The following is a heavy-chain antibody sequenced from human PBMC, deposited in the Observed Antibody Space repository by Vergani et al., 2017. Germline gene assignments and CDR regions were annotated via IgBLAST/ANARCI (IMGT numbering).Heavy chain of an antibody. Sequence: QVQLEESGGGVVQPGRSLRLSCAGSGFTLSSHAMHWVRQAPGKGLEWVAFIRYDGSKEYYADSVKGRFTISRDNSKNTLYLQMNNLRAADTAVYYCARSGYCAHGVCYMTYYYDMDVWGKGTAVTVSS. J-gene: IGHJ6*03. CDR3: ARSGYCAHGVCYMTYYYDMDV. CDR1: GFTLSSHA. CDR2: IRYDGSKE. V-gene: IGHV3-33*01. D-gene: IGHD2-8*01.